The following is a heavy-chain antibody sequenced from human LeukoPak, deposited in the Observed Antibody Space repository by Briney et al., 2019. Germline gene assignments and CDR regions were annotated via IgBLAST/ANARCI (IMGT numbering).Heavy chain of an antibody. Sequence: GGSLRLSCAASGFTFSTYGIHWVRQAPGKGLEWVAVIASDGSNEYYADFVKGRFTISRDNSKNTLYLQMNSLRTDDTAVYYCAKDYALLDYWGQGTPVTVSS. J-gene: IGHJ4*02. V-gene: IGHV3-30*18. CDR2: IASDGSNE. CDR1: GFTFSTYG. CDR3: AKDYALLDY. D-gene: IGHD3-16*01.